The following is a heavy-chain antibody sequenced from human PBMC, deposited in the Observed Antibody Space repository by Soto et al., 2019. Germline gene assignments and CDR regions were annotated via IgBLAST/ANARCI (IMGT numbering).Heavy chain of an antibody. V-gene: IGHV1-18*01. CDR2: ISAYNGNT. Sequence: QVQLVQSGAEVKKPGASVKVSCKASGYTFNSYYISWVRQAPGQGLEWMGWISAYNGNTNYAQKLQGRVTMTTDTSTSKAYTELGRRRSDDTAVYDCARDTPPADYWGQGTLVTVSS. CDR1: GYTFNSYY. J-gene: IGHJ4*02. CDR3: ARDTPPADY.